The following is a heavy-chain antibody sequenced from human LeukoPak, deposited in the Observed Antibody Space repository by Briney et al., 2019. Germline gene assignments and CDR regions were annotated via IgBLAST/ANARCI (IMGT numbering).Heavy chain of an antibody. CDR1: GFTFSSYS. V-gene: IGHV3-21*01. D-gene: IGHD2-15*01. Sequence: GGSLKLSCAASGFTFSSYSMNWVRQAPGKGLEWVSSISSSSSYTYYADSVKGRFTISRDNAKNSLYLQMNSLRAEDTAVYYCATFDIVVVVAATPKYYFDYWGQGTLVTVSS. CDR3: ATFDIVVVVAATPKYYFDY. CDR2: ISSSSSYT. J-gene: IGHJ4*02.